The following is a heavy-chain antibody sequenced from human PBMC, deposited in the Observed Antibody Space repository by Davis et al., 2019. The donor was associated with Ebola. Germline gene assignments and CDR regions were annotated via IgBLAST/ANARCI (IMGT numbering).Heavy chain of an antibody. J-gene: IGHJ5*02. CDR2: ISSSGRGDI. Sequence: GESLKISCVVSGFTFSNYAMGWVRRAPGKGLEWVAFISSSGRGDIFYTDSVKGRFTISRDNAENSLYLQMNSLRDEDTAVYYCARDRFPMDSSSWYWFDPWGQGTLVTVSS. D-gene: IGHD6-13*01. CDR3: ARDRFPMDSSSWYWFDP. V-gene: IGHV3-48*02. CDR1: GFTFSNYA.